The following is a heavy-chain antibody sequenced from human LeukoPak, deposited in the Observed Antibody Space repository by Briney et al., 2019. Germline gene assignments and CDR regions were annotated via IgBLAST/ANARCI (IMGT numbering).Heavy chain of an antibody. CDR1: GFTFSSYS. V-gene: IGHV3-48*04. J-gene: IGHJ3*02. Sequence: PGGSLRLSCAASGFTFSSYSMNWVRQAPGKGLEWVSYISSSSSTIYYADSVKGRFTISRDNAKNSLYLQMNSLRAEDTAVYYCARGGTDPDDAFDIWGQGTMVTVSS. CDR2: ISSSSSTI. CDR3: ARGGTDPDDAFDI.